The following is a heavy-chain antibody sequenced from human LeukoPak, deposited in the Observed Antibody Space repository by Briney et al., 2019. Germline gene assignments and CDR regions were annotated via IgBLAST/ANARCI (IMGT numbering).Heavy chain of an antibody. CDR1: GGSISGSSYY. J-gene: IGHJ6*02. Sequence: SETLSLTCTVSGGSISGSSYYWGWIRQPPGKGLEWIGSIYYSGSTYYNPSLKSRVTISVDTSKNQFSLKLSSVTAADTAVYYCARDSRRTTIFGVVIKPRGYYGMDVWGQGTTVTVSS. D-gene: IGHD3-3*01. V-gene: IGHV4-39*07. CDR2: IYYSGST. CDR3: ARDSRRTTIFGVVIKPRGYYGMDV.